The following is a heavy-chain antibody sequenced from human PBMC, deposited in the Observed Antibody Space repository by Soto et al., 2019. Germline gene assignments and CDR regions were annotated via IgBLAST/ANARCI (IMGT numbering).Heavy chain of an antibody. CDR1: GYTFTGYY. Sequence: ASVKVSCKASGYTFTGYYMHWVRQAPGQGLEWMGWINPNSGGTNYAQKFQGWVTMTRDTSISAAYLELSRLSSDDTAVFYFARETVPIRVAAPSGWFDPWGQGTLVTVSS. CDR2: INPNSGGT. CDR3: ARETVPIRVAAPSGWFDP. J-gene: IGHJ5*02. V-gene: IGHV1-2*04. D-gene: IGHD2-15*01.